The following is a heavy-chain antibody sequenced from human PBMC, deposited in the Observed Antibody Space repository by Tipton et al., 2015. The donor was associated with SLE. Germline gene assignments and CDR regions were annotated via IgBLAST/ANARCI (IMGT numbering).Heavy chain of an antibody. D-gene: IGHD2-8*01. CDR1: GFNFNDYA. J-gene: IGHJ4*02. CDR2: IRFDGNVK. V-gene: IGHV3-30*02. CDR3: ASILGNTNPSDF. Sequence: SLRLSCAASGFNFNDYAMHWVRQAPGKGLEWVSFIRFDGNVKQYADSVRGRFTISRDNSKNTLSLQMDSLRPEDTSIYYCASILGNTNPSDFWGQGTLVTVSS.